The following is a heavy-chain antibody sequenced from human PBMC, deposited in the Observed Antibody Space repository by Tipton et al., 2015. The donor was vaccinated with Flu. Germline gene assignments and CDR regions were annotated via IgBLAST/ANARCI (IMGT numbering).Heavy chain of an antibody. CDR2: INYDGSTI. V-gene: IGHV3-7*01. CDR3: TRRLVED. Sequence: SLRLSCAASGFTFSSYEMNWVRQAPGKGLEWVANINYDGSTIYYRDSVKGRFTISRDNAKTSLYLQMNNLRAEDTAVYYCTRRLVEDWGQGTQVTVSP. CDR1: GFTFSSYE. J-gene: IGHJ4*02.